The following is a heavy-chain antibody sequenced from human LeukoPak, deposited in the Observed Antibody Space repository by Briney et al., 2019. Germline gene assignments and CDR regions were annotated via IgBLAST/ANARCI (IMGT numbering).Heavy chain of an antibody. Sequence: ASVKVSCKASGYTFTSYAMNWVRQAPGQGLEWLGWFNTNTGNPTYAQGFTGRFVFSLDTSVSTAYLQISSLKAEDTAVYYCARGALDTAMVAIYYFDYWGQGTLVTVSS. CDR1: GYTFTSYA. J-gene: IGHJ4*02. CDR3: ARGALDTAMVAIYYFDY. D-gene: IGHD5-18*01. V-gene: IGHV7-4-1*02. CDR2: FNTNTGNP.